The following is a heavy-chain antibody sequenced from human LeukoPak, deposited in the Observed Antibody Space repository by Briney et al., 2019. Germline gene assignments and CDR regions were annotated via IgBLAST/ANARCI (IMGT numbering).Heavy chain of an antibody. CDR3: ARLSGDWYLVDY. CDR1: GFTFSNYW. D-gene: IGHD6-19*01. V-gene: IGHV3-7*05. J-gene: IGHJ4*02. CDR2: IRQDGNEK. Sequence: GGSLRLSCVASGFTFSNYWMTWVRRAPGKGLEWVANIRQDGNEKYYVDSVKGRFSIYRDNAKNSLSLHMKDLRAEDTAVYYCARLSGDWYLVDYWGQGSLVTVSS.